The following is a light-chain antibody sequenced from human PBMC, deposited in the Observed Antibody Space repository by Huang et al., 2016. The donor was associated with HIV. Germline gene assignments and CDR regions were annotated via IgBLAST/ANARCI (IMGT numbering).Light chain of an antibody. CDR2: AAF. CDR1: EDINIY. V-gene: IGKV1-39*01. Sequence: DIQMTKSPSSLSASVGDRVTITCRASEDINIYLNWYQQKPGKAPKLLMNAAFSLQSGVPSRFSGSGSGTDFTLSISSLQPEDFATYYCQQSYNTPYTFGQGTKLDI. J-gene: IGKJ2*01. CDR3: QQSYNTPYT.